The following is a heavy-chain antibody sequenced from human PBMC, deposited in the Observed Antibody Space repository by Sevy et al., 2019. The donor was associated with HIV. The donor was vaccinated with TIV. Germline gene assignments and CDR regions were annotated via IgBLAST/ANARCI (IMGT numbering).Heavy chain of an antibody. CDR3: ATTKNYYESSGDPFDY. V-gene: IGHV1-24*01. J-gene: IGHJ4*02. CDR2: FDPEDAKT. CDR1: GYTLTQLS. Sequence: ASVKVSCKVSGYTLTQLSMHWVRLTPGKGLEWMASFDPEDAKTVYSQKFQGRLSMTEDTSTHTAYMELSSLRSEDTAMYYCATTKNYYESSGDPFDYWGQGTLVTVSS. D-gene: IGHD3-22*01.